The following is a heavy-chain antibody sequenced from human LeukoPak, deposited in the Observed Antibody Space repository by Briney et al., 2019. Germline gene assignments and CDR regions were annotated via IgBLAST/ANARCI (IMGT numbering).Heavy chain of an antibody. Sequence: SQTLSLTCPISGDSVSSNSAAWNWIRQSPSRGLEWLGRTYYRSKWYNDYAVSVKSRITIKPDTSKNQFFLQLNSVTPEDTAVYYCATQTMKKDYYDSSLLYWGQGTLVTVSS. V-gene: IGHV6-1*01. J-gene: IGHJ4*02. CDR2: TYYRSKWYN. CDR3: ATQTMKKDYYDSSLLY. CDR1: GDSVSSNSAA. D-gene: IGHD3-22*01.